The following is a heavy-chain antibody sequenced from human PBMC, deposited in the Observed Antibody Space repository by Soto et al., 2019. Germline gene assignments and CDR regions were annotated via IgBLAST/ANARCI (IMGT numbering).Heavy chain of an antibody. CDR2: INGDGSGT. Sequence: GGSLRLSCGASGFTFTTYWMHWVRQAPGKGLVWVSRINGDGSGTSYADSVKGRFTISRDNGKNTLYLQMNGLRAEDTAVYYCAKGYSGYDYGYWGQGTLVTVSS. CDR1: GFTFTTYW. CDR3: AKGYSGYDYGY. V-gene: IGHV3-74*01. D-gene: IGHD5-12*01. J-gene: IGHJ1*01.